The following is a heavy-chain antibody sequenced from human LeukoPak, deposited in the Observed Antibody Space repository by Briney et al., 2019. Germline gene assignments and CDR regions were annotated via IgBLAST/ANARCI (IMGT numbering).Heavy chain of an antibody. CDR3: ARERNTAMVNFRYFDY. J-gene: IGHJ4*02. CDR1: GFTFTSSA. CDR2: IVVGSGNT. V-gene: IGHV1-58*02. D-gene: IGHD5-18*01. Sequence: SVKVSCKASGFTFTSSAMQWVRQARGQRLEWIGWIVVGSGNTNYAQKFQERVTITRDMSTSTAHMELSSLRSEDTAVYYCARERNTAMVNFRYFDYWGQGTLVTVSS.